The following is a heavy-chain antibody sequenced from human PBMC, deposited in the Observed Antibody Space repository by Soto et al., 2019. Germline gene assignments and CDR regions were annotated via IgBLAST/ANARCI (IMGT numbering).Heavy chain of an antibody. CDR3: AAASRGYTFGFDS. CDR1: GFSLSTST. V-gene: IGHV1-58*01. CDR2: IVVGNGNT. D-gene: IGHD3-16*01. Sequence: ASVKVSCKASGFSLSTSTVQWVRQSRGHRLEWIGCIVVGNGNTNFAQNLRQRVTFSRDMSTNTAYMDVNSLRSDDTAMYYCAAASRGYTFGFDSWGQGYLVTVSS. J-gene: IGHJ4*02.